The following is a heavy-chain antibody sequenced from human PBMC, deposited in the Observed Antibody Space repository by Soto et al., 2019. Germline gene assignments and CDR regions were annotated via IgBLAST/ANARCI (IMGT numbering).Heavy chain of an antibody. J-gene: IGHJ4*02. D-gene: IGHD3-10*01. Sequence: QVQLVESGGGVVQPGRSLRLSCAASEFTFSNYGMNWVRQAPGKGLEWVALISYDGSNKQYADSVKGRFAISRDNSKNTLFLQMNSLRAEDTAVYYCVKEGRGSGRPFDYWGQGALVTVSS. V-gene: IGHV3-30*18. CDR2: ISYDGSNK. CDR3: VKEGRGSGRPFDY. CDR1: EFTFSNYG.